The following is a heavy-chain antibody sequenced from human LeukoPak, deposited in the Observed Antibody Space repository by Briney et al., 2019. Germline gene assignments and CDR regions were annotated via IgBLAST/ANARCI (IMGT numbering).Heavy chain of an antibody. V-gene: IGHV1-8*01. CDR2: MNPNSGNT. Sequence: ASVKVSCKASGYTVTSYDINWVRQATGQGLEWMGWMNPNSGNTGYAQKFQGRVTMTRNTSISTAYMELSSLRSEDTAVYYCARGHTAMVPTNFDYWGQGTLVTVSS. D-gene: IGHD5-18*01. CDR3: ARGHTAMVPTNFDY. J-gene: IGHJ4*02. CDR1: GYTVTSYD.